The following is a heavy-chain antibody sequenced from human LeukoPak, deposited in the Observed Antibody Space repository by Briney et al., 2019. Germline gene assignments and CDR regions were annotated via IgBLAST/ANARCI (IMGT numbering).Heavy chain of an antibody. Sequence: GGSLRLSCAASGFTFSFYTMNWVRQAPGKGLEWVSSISSSSSYIYYADSVKGRFTISRDNSKTTLYLQMNSLRAEDTAVYYCARDKSVGAGATYFDYWGQGTLVTVSS. J-gene: IGHJ4*02. D-gene: IGHD1-26*01. CDR2: ISSSSSYI. V-gene: IGHV3-21*06. CDR3: ARDKSVGAGATYFDY. CDR1: GFTFSFYT.